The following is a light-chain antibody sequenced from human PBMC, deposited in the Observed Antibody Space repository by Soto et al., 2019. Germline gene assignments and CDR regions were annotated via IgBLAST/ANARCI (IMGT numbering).Light chain of an antibody. CDR2: WAS. CDR1: QSVLYSSNNKNY. V-gene: IGKV4-1*01. J-gene: IGKJ1*01. CDR3: QQYYNTGA. Sequence: DIVMTQSPDSLAVSLGERATINCKSSQSVLYSSNNKNYLAWYQQKPGQPPKLLIYWASTRESGVPDRFSGSGSGTDFTLTISSLQVEDVAVYYCQQYYNTGAFGQGTKVEIK.